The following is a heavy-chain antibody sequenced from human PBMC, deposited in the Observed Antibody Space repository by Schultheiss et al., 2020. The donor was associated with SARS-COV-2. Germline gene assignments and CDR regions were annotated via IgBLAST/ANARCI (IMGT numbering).Heavy chain of an antibody. J-gene: IGHJ4*02. CDR3: ARDEYPVRY. CDR2: ISAYNGNT. Sequence: ASVKVSCKASGYTFTGYYIHWVRQAPGQGLEWMGCISAYNGNTNFAQKFQGRVTMTTDTSTTTAYMELRSLKSDDTAVYYCARDEYPVRYWGQGTLVTVSS. D-gene: IGHD2/OR15-2a*01. CDR1: GYTFTGYY. V-gene: IGHV1-18*04.